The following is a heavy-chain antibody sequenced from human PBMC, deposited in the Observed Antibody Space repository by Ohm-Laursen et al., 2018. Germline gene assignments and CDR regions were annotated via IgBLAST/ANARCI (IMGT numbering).Heavy chain of an antibody. Sequence: SETLSLTCTVSGGSIRNYYWSWIRQTPGKGLKWIGYIYYTGSTNYNPSLKSRVTISVDTSKNQFSLKLSSVTAADTAVYYCARHPVGSSSGWSPFDYWGQGTLVTVSS. CDR3: ARHPVGSSSGWSPFDY. CDR1: GGSIRNYY. D-gene: IGHD6-19*01. V-gene: IGHV4-59*08. J-gene: IGHJ4*02. CDR2: IYYTGST.